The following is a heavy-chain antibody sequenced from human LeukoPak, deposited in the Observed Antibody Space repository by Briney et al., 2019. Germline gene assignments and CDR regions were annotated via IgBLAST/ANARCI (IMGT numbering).Heavy chain of an antibody. V-gene: IGHV3-20*04. D-gene: IGHD2-15*01. CDR2: INWNGGST. CDR1: GFTFDDYG. J-gene: IGHJ6*03. CDR3: ARARDIVVVVAATLRTNYYMDV. Sequence: RPGGSLRLSCAASGFTFDDYGMSWVRQAPGKGLEWVSGINWNGGSTCYADSVKGRFTISRDNAKNSLYLQMNSLRAEDTALYYCARARDIVVVVAATLRTNYYMDVWGKGTTVTVSS.